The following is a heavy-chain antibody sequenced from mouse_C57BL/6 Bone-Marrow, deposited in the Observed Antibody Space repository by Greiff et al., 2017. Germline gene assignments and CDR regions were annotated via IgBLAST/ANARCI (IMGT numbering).Heavy chain of an antibody. CDR1: GYTFTSYG. CDR2: IYPRSGNT. CDR3: PVIYDGYDGFAY. J-gene: IGHJ3*01. D-gene: IGHD2-3*01. V-gene: IGHV1-81*01. Sequence: VQLQQSGAELARPGASVKLSCKASGYTFTSYGISWVKQRTGQGLEWIGEIYPRSGNTYYNEKFKGKATLTAAKSSSTAYMELRSLPSEDSAVYFCPVIYDGYDGFAYWGQGTLVTVSA.